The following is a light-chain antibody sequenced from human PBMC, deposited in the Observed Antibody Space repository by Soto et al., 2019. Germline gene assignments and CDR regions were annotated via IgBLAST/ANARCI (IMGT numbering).Light chain of an antibody. V-gene: IGKV3-15*01. CDR1: QSVSSY. Sequence: EIVMTQSPATLSVSPGERATLSCRASQSVSSYLAWYQQKPGQAPSLLIYGASTRATGIPARFSGSGSGTEFTLTISSLQSEDFAVYYCQQYYKWPLTFGGGTKVEIK. J-gene: IGKJ4*01. CDR2: GAS. CDR3: QQYYKWPLT.